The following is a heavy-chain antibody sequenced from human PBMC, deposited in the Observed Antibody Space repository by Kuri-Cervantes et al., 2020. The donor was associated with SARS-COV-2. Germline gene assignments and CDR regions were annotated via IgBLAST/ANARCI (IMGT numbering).Heavy chain of an antibody. CDR2: ISSSSSYI. Sequence: GESLKISCAASGFTFSSYSMNWVRQAPGKGLECVSSISSSSSYIYYADSVKGRFTIPRDNAKNSLYLQMNSLRAEDTAVYYCASGVYEEWELPGEDYWGQGTLVTVSS. CDR3: ASGVYEEWELPGEDY. D-gene: IGHD1-26*01. CDR1: GFTFSSYS. V-gene: IGHV3-21*01. J-gene: IGHJ4*02.